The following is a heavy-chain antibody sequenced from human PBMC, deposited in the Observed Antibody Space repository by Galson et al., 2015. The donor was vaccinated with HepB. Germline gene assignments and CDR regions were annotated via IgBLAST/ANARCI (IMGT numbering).Heavy chain of an antibody. Sequence: SCKASGYTFTSYYMHWVRQAPGQGLEWMGIINPSGGSTSYAQKFQGRVTMTRDTSTSTVYMELSSLRSEDTAVYYCARAGVTPYAFDIWGQGTMVTVSS. CDR1: GYTFTSYY. CDR3: ARAGVTPYAFDI. D-gene: IGHD4-23*01. CDR2: INPSGGST. J-gene: IGHJ3*02. V-gene: IGHV1-46*03.